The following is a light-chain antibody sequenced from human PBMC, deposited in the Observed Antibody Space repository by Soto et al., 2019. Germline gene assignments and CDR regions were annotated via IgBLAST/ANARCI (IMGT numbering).Light chain of an antibody. Sequence: AIQLTQSPSSLSASVGDRVTITCRASQGISSALAWYQQKPGKAPKLLIYDASRLESGVPSRFSDSGSGTDFTLTISSLQPEDCATYYCQQFNNYPRTFGQGTQVEIK. CDR2: DAS. V-gene: IGKV1D-13*01. J-gene: IGKJ1*01. CDR1: QGISSA. CDR3: QQFNNYPRT.